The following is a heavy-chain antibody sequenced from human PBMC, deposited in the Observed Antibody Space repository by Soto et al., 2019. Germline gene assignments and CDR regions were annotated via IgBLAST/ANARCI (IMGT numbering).Heavy chain of an antibody. Sequence: PGGSLRLSCAASGFTFSSYGIHWVRQAPGKGLEWVAVIWYDGSNKYYADSVKGRFTISRDNSKNTLYLQMNSLRAEDTAVYYCARTTRSAPYYYYYGMDVWGQGTTVTVSS. CDR3: ARTTRSAPYYYYYGMDV. CDR1: GFTFSSYG. V-gene: IGHV3-33*01. J-gene: IGHJ6*02. CDR2: IWYDGSNK. D-gene: IGHD6-25*01.